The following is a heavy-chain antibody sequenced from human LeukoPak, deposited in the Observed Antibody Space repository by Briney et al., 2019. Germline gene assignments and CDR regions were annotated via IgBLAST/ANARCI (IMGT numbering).Heavy chain of an antibody. V-gene: IGHV3-48*04. Sequence: GGSLRLSCAPSGFSFSSYGMHWVRQAPGKGLEWVSYISTTGSSIYYADSVKGRFTISRDNVKNLLYLQMNSLRAEDTAVYYCARVQRGIAVALDYWGQGTLATVSS. CDR1: GFSFSSYG. D-gene: IGHD6-19*01. CDR3: ARVQRGIAVALDY. CDR2: ISTTGSSI. J-gene: IGHJ4*02.